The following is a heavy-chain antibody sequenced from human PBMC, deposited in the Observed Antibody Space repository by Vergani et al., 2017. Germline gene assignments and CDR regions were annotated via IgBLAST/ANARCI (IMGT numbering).Heavy chain of an antibody. CDR1: GSPFRSYA. Sequence: EVQLLESGGGLVQPGGSRRPSVPPPGSPFRSYAISGARQAPGKGLEWVSVISGSGGSTYYADSVKGRFTISRDNSKNTLYLQMNSLRAEDTAVYYCANNRYCSSTSCYTAPGGYWGQGTLVTVSS. CDR3: ANNRYCSSTSCYTAPGGY. D-gene: IGHD2-2*02. CDR2: ISGSGGST. J-gene: IGHJ4*02. V-gene: IGHV3-23*01.